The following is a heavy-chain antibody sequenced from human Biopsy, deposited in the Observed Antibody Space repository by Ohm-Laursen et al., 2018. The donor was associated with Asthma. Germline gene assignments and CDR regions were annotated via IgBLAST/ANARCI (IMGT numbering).Heavy chain of an antibody. Sequence: ASVKVSCKASGYAFIGSHIHWMRQAPGQGLEWMGRINPNGGGTNYAQKFQGGVTMTRDTSISTAYMEVSRLRSDDTAVYYCARGQKSAGDRWFDPWGQGTLVTVSS. V-gene: IGHV1-2*06. CDR2: INPNGGGT. CDR3: ARGQKSAGDRWFDP. CDR1: GYAFIGSH. J-gene: IGHJ5*02. D-gene: IGHD6-13*01.